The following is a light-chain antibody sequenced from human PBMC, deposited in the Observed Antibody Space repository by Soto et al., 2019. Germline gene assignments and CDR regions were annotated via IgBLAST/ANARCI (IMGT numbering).Light chain of an antibody. CDR2: DAF. J-gene: IGKJ1*01. V-gene: IGKV3-15*01. Sequence: DIVMTQSPATLSVSPGDRATLSFRASQNVGSSLAWYHQKPGRAPRLLIYDAFTMATDVPTRFSGSGSGTEFTLTISSLQSGDFAVYYCQQYNNYPQTFGQGTKVDIK. CDR3: QQYNNYPQT. CDR1: QNVGSS.